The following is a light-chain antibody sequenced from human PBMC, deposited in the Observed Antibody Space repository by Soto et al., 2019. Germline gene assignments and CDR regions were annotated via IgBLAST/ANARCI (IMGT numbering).Light chain of an antibody. V-gene: IGKV3-20*01. CDR3: QYYGSSPQT. Sequence: DIVLTQSPGTLSLSPGERATLSCRASQRISSNYLGWYQQKPGQAPRLLIYAASSRATGIPDRFSGSGSGTDFTLTISRLEPEDFAVYYCQYYGSSPQTFGQGTKVEI. CDR1: QRISSNY. J-gene: IGKJ1*01. CDR2: AAS.